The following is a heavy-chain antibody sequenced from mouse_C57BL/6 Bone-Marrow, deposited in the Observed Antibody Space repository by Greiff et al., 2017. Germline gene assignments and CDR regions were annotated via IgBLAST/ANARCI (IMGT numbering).Heavy chain of an antibody. CDR1: GYTFTDYY. CDR2: INPNNGGT. J-gene: IGHJ4*01. V-gene: IGHV1-26*01. CDR3: ARRSLDD. Sequence: VQLQQSGPELVKPGASVKISCKASGYTFTDYYMNWVKQSHGKSLEWIGDINPNNGGTSYNQKFKGKATLTVDKSSSTAYMELRSLTSEDSAVYYCARRSLDDWGPGTSVTVSS.